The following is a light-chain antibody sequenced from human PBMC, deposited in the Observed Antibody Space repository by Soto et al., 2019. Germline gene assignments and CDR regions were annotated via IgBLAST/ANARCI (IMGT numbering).Light chain of an antibody. CDR1: PSDIGAYNY. CDR2: DVT. V-gene: IGLV2-14*03. Sequence: QSALTQPASVSGSPGQSITISCSGTPSDIGAYNYVSWYQHLPGKAPKVIIYDVTNRPSGVSSRFSGSKSGTSASLAISGLRSEDEADYYCAAWDDSLSAWVFGGGTKLTVL. J-gene: IGLJ3*02. CDR3: AAWDDSLSAWV.